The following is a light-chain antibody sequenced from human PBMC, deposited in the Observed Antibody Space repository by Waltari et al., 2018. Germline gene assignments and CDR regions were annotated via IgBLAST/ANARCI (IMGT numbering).Light chain of an antibody. V-gene: IGLV2-8*01. CDR3: SSYTGSDMDIV. CDR2: DVT. CDR1: RSDVGTYNY. Sequence: QSALPPPPSASGSPGQSVTISCPGTRSDVGTYNYVSWYQQHPGKAPTLMIYDVTKRPSGVPDRFSASKSGNTASLTVSGLQAEDEADYYCSSYTGSDMDIVFGGGTKLTVL. J-gene: IGLJ3*02.